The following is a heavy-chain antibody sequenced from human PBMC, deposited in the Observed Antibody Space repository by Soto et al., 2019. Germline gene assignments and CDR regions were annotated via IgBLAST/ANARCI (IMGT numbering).Heavy chain of an antibody. J-gene: IGHJ4*02. CDR1: GFTFTDHY. CDR3: ARDIRVAN. Sequence: QVQLVESGGGLVKPGGSLRLYCTASGFTFTDHYMTWIRQAPGKGLEWVSYINSGGSNIYYADSVRGRFTISRDNAKNSVYLQVSSVRAEYTARYYCARDIRVANWGQGTLVIVSS. D-gene: IGHD3-10*01. V-gene: IGHV3-11*01. CDR2: INSGGSNI.